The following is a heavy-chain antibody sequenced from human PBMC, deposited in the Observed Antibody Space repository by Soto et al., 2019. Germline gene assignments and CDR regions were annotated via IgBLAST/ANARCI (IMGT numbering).Heavy chain of an antibody. CDR1: GFTVSGNY. J-gene: IGHJ6*02. CDR2: IYTGGST. Sequence: EVQLVESGGGLVQPGGSLRLSCAASGFTVSGNYMTWVRQAPGKGLEWVSVIYTGGSTFYADSLKGRFTISRDNSKNTVYLEMSSPRADDTAVYYCARGVPSTSGYYYYGMDVWGQGTTVTVSS. CDR3: ARGVPSTSGYYYYGMDV. D-gene: IGHD6-6*01. V-gene: IGHV3-53*01.